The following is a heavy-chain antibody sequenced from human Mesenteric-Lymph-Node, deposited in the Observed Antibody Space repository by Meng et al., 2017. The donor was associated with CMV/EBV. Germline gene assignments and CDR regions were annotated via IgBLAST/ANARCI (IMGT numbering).Heavy chain of an antibody. CDR2: MNPNSGNT. D-gene: IGHD3-10*01. Sequence: TSYDINWVRQDTGQGLEWMGWMNPNSGNTGYAQKFQGRVTMTRNTSISTAYMELSSLRSEDTAVYYCARDEKRKYYYGSGKRPRWFDPWGQGTQVTVSS. J-gene: IGHJ5*02. V-gene: IGHV1-8*01. CDR1: TSYD. CDR3: ARDEKRKYYYGSGKRPRWFDP.